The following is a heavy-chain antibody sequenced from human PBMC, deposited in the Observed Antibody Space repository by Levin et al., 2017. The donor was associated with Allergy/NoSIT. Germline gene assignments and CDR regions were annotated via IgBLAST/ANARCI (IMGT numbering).Heavy chain of an antibody. J-gene: IGHJ6*02. V-gene: IGHV1-18*01. D-gene: IGHD6-13*01. CDR1: GYTFTSYG. CDR2: ISAYNGNT. CDR3: ARDGGYSSSWDLGGPYYYYGMDV. Sequence: GESLKISCKASGYTFTSYGISWVRQAPGQGLEWMGWISAYNGNTNYAQKLQGRVTMTTDTSTSTAYMELRSLRSDDTAVYYCARDGGYSSSWDLGGPYYYYGMDVWGQGTTVTVSS.